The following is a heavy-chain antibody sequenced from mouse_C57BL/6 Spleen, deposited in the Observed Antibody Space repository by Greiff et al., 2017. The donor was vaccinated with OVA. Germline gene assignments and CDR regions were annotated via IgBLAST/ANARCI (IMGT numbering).Heavy chain of an antibody. CDR2: ISDGGSYT. CDR1: GFTFSSYA. Sequence: EVKLMESGGGLVKPGGSLKLSCAASGFTFSSYAMSWVRQTPEKRLEWVATISDGGSYTYYPDNVKGRFTISGDNAKNNLYLQMSHLKSEDTAMYYCARADGSFFFDVWGTGTTVTVSS. D-gene: IGHD2-3*01. CDR3: ARADGSFFFDV. J-gene: IGHJ1*03. V-gene: IGHV5-4*03.